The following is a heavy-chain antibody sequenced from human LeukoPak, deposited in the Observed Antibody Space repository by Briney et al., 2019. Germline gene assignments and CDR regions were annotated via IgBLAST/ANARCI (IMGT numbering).Heavy chain of an antibody. J-gene: IGHJ3*02. CDR1: GFTFDDYG. D-gene: IGHD1-26*01. CDR2: INWNGGST. V-gene: IGHV3-20*04. Sequence: GGSLRLSCAASGFTFDDYGMSWVRQAPGKGLEWVSGINWNGGSTGYADSVKGRFTISRDNAKNSLYLQMNSLRAEDTAVYYCARYSGSYSISDAFDIWGQGTMVTVSS. CDR3: ARYSGSYSISDAFDI.